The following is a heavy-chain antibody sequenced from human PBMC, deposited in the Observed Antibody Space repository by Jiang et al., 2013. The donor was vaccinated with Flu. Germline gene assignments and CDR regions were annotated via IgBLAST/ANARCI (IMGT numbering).Heavy chain of an antibody. CDR2: IWHDGSNR. Sequence: VQLVESGGGVVQAGGSLRLSCTASGFSFNYFAMYWVRQAPGKGLEWVASIWHDGSNRNYADSVKGRFTISRDNSKSTLYVQMNNLRAEDTAVYYCATLRGSTFDTYLMDFWGQGTLVSISS. CDR3: ATLRGSTFDTYLMDF. D-gene: IGHD2-2*01. J-gene: IGHJ4*02. V-gene: IGHV3-30*02. CDR1: GFSFNYFA.